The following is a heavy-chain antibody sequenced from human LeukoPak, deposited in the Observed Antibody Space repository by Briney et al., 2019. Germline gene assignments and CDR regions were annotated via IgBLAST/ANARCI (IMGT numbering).Heavy chain of an antibody. CDR2: IIPIRGIV. V-gene: IGHV1-69*04. Sequence: SVKVSCKASGDTFSSYAITWVRQAPGQGLEWMGRIIPIRGIVNYAQKFQGRVTITAEKPTSTAYMELSSLRSEDTAVYYCARSCGGGSCHSTIDYWGQGTLVTVSS. CDR1: GDTFSSYA. D-gene: IGHD2-15*01. CDR3: ARSCGGGSCHSTIDY. J-gene: IGHJ4*02.